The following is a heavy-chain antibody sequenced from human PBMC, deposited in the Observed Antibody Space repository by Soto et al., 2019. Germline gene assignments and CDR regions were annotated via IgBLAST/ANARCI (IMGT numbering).Heavy chain of an antibody. V-gene: IGHV3-23*01. Sequence: EVRLLESGGGLVQPGGSLRLSCAASGFTFSVYAMSWVRLAPGKGLEWVSGISGSGDSTHYADAVKGRFTVSRDNSKSTLYLQTNSLRAEDTAIYICAKALYGGFTYWGQGTLVSVPS. J-gene: IGHJ4*02. CDR1: GFTFSVYA. D-gene: IGHD3-10*01. CDR3: AKALYGGFTY. CDR2: ISGSGDST.